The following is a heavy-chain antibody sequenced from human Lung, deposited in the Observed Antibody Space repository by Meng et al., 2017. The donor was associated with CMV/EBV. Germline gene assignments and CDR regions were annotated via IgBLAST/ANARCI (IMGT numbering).Heavy chain of an antibody. CDR2: IIPVLGIA. CDR3: ARELYRSSNRISAFNY. V-gene: IGHV1-69*10. CDR1: GGTFSSYA. Sequence: SXXVSXKASGGTFSSYAISWVRQAPGQGLEWMGGIIPVLGIANYAQKFQGRVTITAEKSTNTAYMELSSLRSEDPAVYYCARELYRSSNRISAFNYWGQGTXVTGAS. J-gene: IGHJ4*03. D-gene: IGHD2-2*01.